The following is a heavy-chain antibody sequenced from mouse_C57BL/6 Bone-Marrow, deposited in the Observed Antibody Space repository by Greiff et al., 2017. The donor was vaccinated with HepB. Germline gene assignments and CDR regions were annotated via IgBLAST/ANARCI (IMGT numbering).Heavy chain of an antibody. D-gene: IGHD3-2*02. V-gene: IGHV1-59*01. CDR1: GYTFTSYW. CDR3: ARVRGQLTLLYAMDY. CDR2: IDPSDSYT. J-gene: IGHJ4*01. Sequence: QVQLQQPGAELVRPGTSVKLSCKASGYTFTSYWMHWVKQRPGQGLEWIGVIDPSDSYTNYNQKFKGKATLTVDTSSSTAYMQLSSLTSEDSAVYFCARVRGQLTLLYAMDYWGQGTSVTASS.